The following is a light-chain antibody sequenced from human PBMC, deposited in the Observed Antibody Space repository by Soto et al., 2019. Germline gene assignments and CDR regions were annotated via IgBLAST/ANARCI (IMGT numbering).Light chain of an antibody. V-gene: IGKV1-27*01. Sequence: DIQMTQAPSSLSASVGDSVTLTCRARQAISTYLAWYQQKPGKVPKLLISAAYTLQSGDPPRISGSGSGTDFTLTISSRQPEEVATDYRQKYDNAPLTFGGGTKVEIK. CDR1: QAISTY. CDR3: QKYDNAPLT. CDR2: AAY. J-gene: IGKJ4*01.